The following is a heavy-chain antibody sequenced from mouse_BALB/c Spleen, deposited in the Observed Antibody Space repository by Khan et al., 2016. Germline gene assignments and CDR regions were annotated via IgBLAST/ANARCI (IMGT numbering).Heavy chain of an antibody. J-gene: IGHJ2*01. V-gene: IGHV1-87*01. D-gene: IGHD2-4*01. Sequence: VELVESGAELARPGASVKLSCKASGYTFTTYWMQWVKQRPGQGLEWIGAIYPGVGDTRYTQKFKGKATLTADKSSSTAYMQLSSLASEDSAVYDCARGNTYYDYDYWGQGTTLTVSS. CDR2: IYPGVGDT. CDR3: ARGNTYYDYDY. CDR1: GYTFTTYW.